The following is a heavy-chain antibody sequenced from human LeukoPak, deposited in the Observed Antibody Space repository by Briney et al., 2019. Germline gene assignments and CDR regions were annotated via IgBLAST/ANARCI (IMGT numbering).Heavy chain of an antibody. CDR1: GFTFSSYA. Sequence: GGSLRLSCAASGFTFSSYAMHWVRQAPGKGLEWVAVISYDGSNKYYADSVKGRFTISKDNAKNTVYLQMNNLRAEDTAVYYCARNRYYYYGMDVWGQGTTVTVSS. CDR3: ARNRYYYYGMDV. V-gene: IGHV3-30*04. J-gene: IGHJ6*02. CDR2: ISYDGSNK.